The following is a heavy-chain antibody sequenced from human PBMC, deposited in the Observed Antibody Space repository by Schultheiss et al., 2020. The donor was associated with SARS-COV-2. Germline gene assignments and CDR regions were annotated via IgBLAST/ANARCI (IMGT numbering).Heavy chain of an antibody. CDR3: ARDFPEARGAFDS. D-gene: IGHD6-6*01. J-gene: IGHJ4*02. CDR1: GGSFSDYY. CDR2: INHSGST. Sequence: SETLSLTCAVYGGSFSDYYWSWIRQSPGEGLEWIGEINHSGSTNYNPSLKSRVTISVDTSKNQFSLKLSSVTAADTAVYYCARDFPEARGAFDSWGQGTLVTVSS. V-gene: IGHV4-34*01.